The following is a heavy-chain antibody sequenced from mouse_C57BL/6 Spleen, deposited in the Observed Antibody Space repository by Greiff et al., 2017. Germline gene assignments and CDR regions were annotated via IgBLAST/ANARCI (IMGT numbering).Heavy chain of an antibody. V-gene: IGHV1-69*01. D-gene: IGHD1-1*01. CDR3: ARCYAGTWFAD. Sequence: QVQLQQPGAELVMPGASVKLSCKASGYTFTSYWMRWVKQRPGQGLERIGEIDPSDSYTTYNQKFKGKSTLTVDKSSSTAYMQLSSLTSEDSAVYYCARCYAGTWFADWGQGTLVTVSA. CDR1: GYTFTSYW. CDR2: IDPSDSYT. J-gene: IGHJ3*01.